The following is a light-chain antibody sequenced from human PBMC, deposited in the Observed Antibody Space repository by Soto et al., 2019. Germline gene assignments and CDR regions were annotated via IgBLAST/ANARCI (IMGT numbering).Light chain of an antibody. CDR2: SND. CDR1: NSNIGTNT. CDR3: AAWDESLNALV. Sequence: QSALTQPPSASATPGQRVALSCSGTNSNIGTNTVNWYQQLPGTAPKLIIYSNDQRPSGVPDRFSGSKSGTSASLAISGLQSEDEANFYCAAWDESLNALVFGGGTKLTVL. V-gene: IGLV1-44*01. J-gene: IGLJ2*01.